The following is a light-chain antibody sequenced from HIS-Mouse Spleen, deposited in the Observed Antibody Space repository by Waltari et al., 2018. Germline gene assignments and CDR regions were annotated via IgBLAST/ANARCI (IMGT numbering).Light chain of an antibody. CDR2: DDS. V-gene: IGLV3-21*02. J-gene: IGLJ2*01. Sequence: SYVLTQPPSVSVAPGQTARITCGGNNIGSKSVHWYQQKPGQAPVLVVYDDSDRPSGITERFSGSNSGNTATLTISRVEAGDEADYYCQVWDSSSDHPKVFGGGTKLTVL. CDR1: NIGSKS. CDR3: QVWDSSSDHPKV.